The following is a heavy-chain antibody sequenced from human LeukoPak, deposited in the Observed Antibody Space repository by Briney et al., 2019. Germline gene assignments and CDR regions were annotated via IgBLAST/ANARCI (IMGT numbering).Heavy chain of an antibody. CDR3: AKGAAYHI. CDR1: GFTFSNYG. J-gene: IGHJ3*02. V-gene: IGHV3-23*01. Sequence: GGSLRLSCAASGFTFSNYGMNWVRQAPGKGLEWVSAISGSGGSTYYADSVKGRFTISRDNSKNTVYLQVNSLRAEDTAMYYCAKGAAYHIWGQGTMVTVSS. D-gene: IGHD3-16*01. CDR2: ISGSGGST.